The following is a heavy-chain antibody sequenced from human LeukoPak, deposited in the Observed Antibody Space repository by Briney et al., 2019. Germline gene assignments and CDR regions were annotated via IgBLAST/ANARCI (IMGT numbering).Heavy chain of an antibody. CDR3: ARAHGGSPIFDY. CDR1: GFTFSSYS. J-gene: IGHJ4*02. CDR2: ISSSSSYI. Sequence: GGSLRLSCAASGFTFSSYSMNWVRQAPGKGLEWVSSISSSSSYIYYADSVKGRFTISRDNAKNSLYLQMNSLRAEDTAVYYCARAHGGSPIFDYWGQGTLVTVSS. D-gene: IGHD2-15*01. V-gene: IGHV3-21*01.